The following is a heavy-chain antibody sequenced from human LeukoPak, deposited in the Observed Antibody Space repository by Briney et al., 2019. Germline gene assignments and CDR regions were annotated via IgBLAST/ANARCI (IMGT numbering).Heavy chain of an antibody. CDR2: VYYTGRT. CDR3: ASLLFHYGSFDY. CDR1: GGSICSIDYY. J-gene: IGHJ4*02. D-gene: IGHD3-10*01. V-gene: IGHV4-39*01. Sequence: PSETLSLTCTVSGGSICSIDYYWAYIRHPPGRGVEWSGSVYYTGRTYFNPSLKSRVTISLAPSENQFSLILSSVTAADTAVYYCASLLFHYGSFDYWGQGTLVTVSS.